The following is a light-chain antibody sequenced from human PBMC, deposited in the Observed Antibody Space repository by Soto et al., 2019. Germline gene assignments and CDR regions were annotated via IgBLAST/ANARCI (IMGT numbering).Light chain of an antibody. CDR2: GAS. CDR3: QQYNNRPPWT. J-gene: IGKJ1*01. V-gene: IGKV3-15*01. CDR1: QSVGSN. Sequence: EIVMTQSPGTLSVSPGERATLSCRASQSVGSNLAWYQQKPGQAPRLLMYGASTRATGVPARFSGSGSGAEFTLTISSLQSEDFAVYYCQQYNNRPPWTFGQGTKVEIE.